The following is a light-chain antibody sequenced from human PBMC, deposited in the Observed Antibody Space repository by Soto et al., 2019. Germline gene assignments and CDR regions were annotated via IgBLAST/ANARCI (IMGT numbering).Light chain of an antibody. V-gene: IGKV1-27*01. J-gene: IGKJ3*01. CDR1: QGISNY. Sequence: DIQMTQSPSSLSASVGDRVTITCRASQGISNYIAWYQQKPGKAPKLLIYAASTLQSGVPSRFSGSGSGTDFTLTINSLQPEHLATYSCQKYSSVPLFGPGTKVDIK. CDR2: AAS. CDR3: QKYSSVPL.